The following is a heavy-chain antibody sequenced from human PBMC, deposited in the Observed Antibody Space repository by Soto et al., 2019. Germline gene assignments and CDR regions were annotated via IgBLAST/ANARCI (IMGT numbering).Heavy chain of an antibody. V-gene: IGHV1-18*01. CDR3: ARRHLTEYYYYGMDV. J-gene: IGHJ6*02. CDR2: ISAYNGNT. Sequence: QVQLVQSGAEVKKPGASVKVSCKASGYTFTSYGISWVRQAPGQGLEWMGWISAYNGNTNYAQKLQGRVTMTTDTSTRTAYMELRSLRSDDTAVYYCARRHLTEYYYYGMDVWGQGTTVTVSS. CDR1: GYTFTSYG.